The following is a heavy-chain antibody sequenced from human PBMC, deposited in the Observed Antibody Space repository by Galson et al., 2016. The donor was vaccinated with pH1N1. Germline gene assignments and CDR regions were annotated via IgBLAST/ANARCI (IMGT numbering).Heavy chain of an antibody. D-gene: IGHD1-26*01. CDR2: IDPSPGTT. Sequence: SVKVSCKASGYTFTRYYFHWVRQAPGQGLEWMGVIDPSPGTTTYAQKFQGLVILTKDTATSIVYMELSSLKSEDTAVYYCIRDLGRLRDFWGQGTLVTVSS. J-gene: IGHJ4*02. CDR1: GYTFTRYY. V-gene: IGHV1-46*03. CDR3: IRDLGRLRDF.